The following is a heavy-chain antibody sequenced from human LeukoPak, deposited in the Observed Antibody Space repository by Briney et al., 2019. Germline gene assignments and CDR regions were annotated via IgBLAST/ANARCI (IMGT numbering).Heavy chain of an antibody. CDR2: ISPNSGDT. CDR1: GYTFSDNH. Sequence: GASVKVSCKASGYTFSDNHLYWIRQAPGQGLELMGYISPNSGDTNYAQRFQGRITMTGDTSISTGYMELSSLRSDDTAVYYCARELGRNAFDIWGQGTMVTVSS. D-gene: IGHD7-27*01. CDR3: ARELGRNAFDI. J-gene: IGHJ3*02. V-gene: IGHV1-2*02.